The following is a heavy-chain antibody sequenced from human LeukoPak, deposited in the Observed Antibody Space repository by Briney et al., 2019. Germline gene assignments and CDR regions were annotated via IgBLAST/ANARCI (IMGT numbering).Heavy chain of an antibody. CDR1: GGSISSYY. D-gene: IGHD3-22*01. Sequence: KPSETLSLTCTVSGGSISSYYWSWIRQPPGKGLEWIGYIYYSGSTNYNPSLKSRVTISVDTSKNQFSLKLSSVTAADTAVYYCARTPDYYDSSGFNWFDPWGQGTLVTVSS. CDR2: IYYSGST. V-gene: IGHV4-59*01. J-gene: IGHJ5*02. CDR3: ARTPDYYDSSGFNWFDP.